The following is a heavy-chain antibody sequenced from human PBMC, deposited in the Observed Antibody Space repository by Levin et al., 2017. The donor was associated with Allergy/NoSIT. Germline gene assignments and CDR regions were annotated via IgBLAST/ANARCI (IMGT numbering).Heavy chain of an antibody. CDR2: INTNTGNP. V-gene: IGHV7-4-1*02. D-gene: IGHD1-26*01. CDR3: ARAGSSVHAPLNYYDYYMDV. CDR1: GYTFTSYA. J-gene: IGHJ6*03. Sequence: GESLKISCKASGYTFTSYAMNWVRQAPGQGLEWMGWINTNTGNPTYAQGFTGRFVFSLDTSVSTAYLQISSLKAEDTAVYYCARAGSSVHAPLNYYDYYMDVWGKGTTVTVSS.